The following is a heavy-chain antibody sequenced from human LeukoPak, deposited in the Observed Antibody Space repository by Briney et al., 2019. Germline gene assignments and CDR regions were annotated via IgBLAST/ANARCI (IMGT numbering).Heavy chain of an antibody. CDR1: GGSFSGYY. Sequence: SETLSLTCAVYGGSFSGYYWSWIRQPPGKGLEWIGYIYYSGSTNYNPSLKSRVTISVDTSKNQFSLTLSSVTAADTAVYYCAGGYSYGSTYYYMDVWGKGTTVTISS. J-gene: IGHJ6*03. CDR2: IYYSGST. D-gene: IGHD5-18*01. V-gene: IGHV4-59*01. CDR3: AGGYSYGSTYYYMDV.